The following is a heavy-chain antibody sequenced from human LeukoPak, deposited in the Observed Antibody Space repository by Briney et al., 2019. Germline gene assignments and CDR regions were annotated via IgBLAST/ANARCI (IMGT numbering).Heavy chain of an antibody. CDR1: GFTFSSYW. CDR3: ARGIVVVPAAMAENFDY. Sequence: GGSLRLSCAASGFTFSSYWMSWVRQAPGKGLEWVANIKQDGSEKYYVDSVKGRSTISRDNAKNSLYLQMNSLRAEDTAVYYCARGIVVVPAAMAENFDYWGQGTLVTVSS. V-gene: IGHV3-7*01. J-gene: IGHJ4*02. CDR2: IKQDGSEK. D-gene: IGHD2-2*01.